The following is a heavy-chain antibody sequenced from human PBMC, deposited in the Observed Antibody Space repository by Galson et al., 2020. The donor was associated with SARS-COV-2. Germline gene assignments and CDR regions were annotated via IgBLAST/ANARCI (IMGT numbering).Heavy chain of an antibody. CDR1: GDSISSGSYS. D-gene: IGHD3-22*01. J-gene: IGHJ4*02. CDR2: IYTSGST. V-gene: IGHV4-61*02. Sequence: PSETLSLTCTVSGDSISSGSYSWSWIRQPAGKGLEWIGRIYTSGSTNYNPSLKSRVTISVDTSKNQFSLKLNSVTAADTAVYYCAREPPYFYDSRGHYFPHFDYWGQGTLLTVSS. CDR3: AREPPYFYDSRGHYFPHFDY.